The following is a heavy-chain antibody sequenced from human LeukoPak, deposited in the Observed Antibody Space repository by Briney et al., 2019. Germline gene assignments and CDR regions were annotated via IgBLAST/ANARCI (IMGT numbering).Heavy chain of an antibody. D-gene: IGHD3-3*01. CDR2: ISGSGGST. Sequence: QPGGSLRLSCAASGFTFSSYAMSWVRQAPGKELEWVSAISGSGGSTYYADSVKGRFTISRDNSKNTLYLQMNSLRAEDTAVYYCAKTSSITIFGVAPRYYFDYWGQGTLVTVSS. V-gene: IGHV3-23*01. J-gene: IGHJ4*02. CDR1: GFTFSSYA. CDR3: AKTSSITIFGVAPRYYFDY.